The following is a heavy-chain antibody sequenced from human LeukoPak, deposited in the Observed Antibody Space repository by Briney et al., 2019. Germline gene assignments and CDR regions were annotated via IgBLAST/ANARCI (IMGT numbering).Heavy chain of an antibody. D-gene: IGHD3-22*01. CDR3: AREAGYYDSGGYVAFDY. Sequence: SETLSLTCTVSGYSISSGYYWGWIRQPPGKGLQWIGTIYHSGSTFYNPSLKSRVTISVDTSKNQFSLRLTSVIAADTAVYYCAREAGYYDSGGYVAFDYWGQGTLVTVSS. J-gene: IGHJ4*02. CDR2: IYHSGST. V-gene: IGHV4-38-2*02. CDR1: GYSISSGYY.